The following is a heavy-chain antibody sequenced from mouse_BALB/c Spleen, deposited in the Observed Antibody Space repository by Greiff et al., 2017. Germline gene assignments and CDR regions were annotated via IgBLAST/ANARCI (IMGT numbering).Heavy chain of an antibody. V-gene: IGHV5-6-5*01. Sequence: EVKVVESGGGLVKPGGSLKLSCAASGFTFSSYAMSWVRQTPEKRLEWVASISSGGSTYYPDSVKGRFTISRDNARNILYLQMSSLRSEDTAMYYCASHYYGSSYGFAYWGQGTLVTVSA. J-gene: IGHJ3*01. D-gene: IGHD1-1*01. CDR3: ASHYYGSSYGFAY. CDR2: ISSGGST. CDR1: GFTFSSYA.